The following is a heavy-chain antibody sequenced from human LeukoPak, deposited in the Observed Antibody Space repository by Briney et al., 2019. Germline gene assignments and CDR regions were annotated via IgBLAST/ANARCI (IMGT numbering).Heavy chain of an antibody. J-gene: IGHJ4*02. D-gene: IGHD3-10*01. V-gene: IGHV4-59*01. Sequence: SETLSLTCTVSGGSLSSYYWSWIRQPPGKGLEWIGYIYYSGSTNYNPSLKSRVTISVDTSKNHFSLKLSSVTAADTAVYYCARGAQYQALWDYWGQGTLVTVSS. CDR2: IYYSGST. CDR3: ARGAQYQALWDY. CDR1: GGSLSSYY.